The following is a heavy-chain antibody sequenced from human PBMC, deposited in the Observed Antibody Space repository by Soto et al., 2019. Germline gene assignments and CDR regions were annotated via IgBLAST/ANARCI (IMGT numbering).Heavy chain of an antibody. D-gene: IGHD2-15*01. J-gene: IGHJ4*02. V-gene: IGHV2-5*02. CDR2: IYWDDDK. Sequence: SGPRLVNPTQTLTLTCTFSGFSLSTSGVGVGWIRQPPGKALEWLALIYWDDDKRYSPSLKSRLTITKDTSKNQVVLTMTNMDPVDTATYYCARILGYCSGGSCYNLGTFDYWGQGTLVTVSS. CDR3: ARILGYCSGGSCYNLGTFDY. CDR1: GFSLSTSGVG.